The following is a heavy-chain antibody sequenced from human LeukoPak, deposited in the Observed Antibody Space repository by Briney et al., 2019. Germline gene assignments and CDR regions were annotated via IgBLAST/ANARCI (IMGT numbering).Heavy chain of an antibody. J-gene: IGHJ4*02. CDR1: GFTFSSYS. D-gene: IGHD6-13*01. CDR2: ISSSSSYI. CDR3: ARPTVGGDRSSWQPFDY. V-gene: IGHV3-21*01. Sequence: GGSLRLSCAASGFTFSSYSMNWVRQAPGKGLEWVSSISSSSSYIDYADSVKGRFTISRDNAKNSLYLQMNSLRAEDTAVYYCARPTVGGDRSSWQPFDYWGQGTLVTVSS.